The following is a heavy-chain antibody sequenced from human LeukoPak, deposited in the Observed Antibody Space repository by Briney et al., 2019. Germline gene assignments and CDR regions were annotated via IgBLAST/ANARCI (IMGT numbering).Heavy chain of an antibody. CDR3: ARFYDILTVFDY. Sequence: PSETLSLTCTVSGGSISSRSFYWGWIRQPPGKGLECIGSIYYSGSTYYNPSLKSRVTISVDTSKNQFSLKLSYVTAADTAVYYCARFYDILTVFDYWGQGTLVTVSS. CDR2: IYYSGST. V-gene: IGHV4-39*01. J-gene: IGHJ4*02. D-gene: IGHD3-9*01. CDR1: GGSISSRSFY.